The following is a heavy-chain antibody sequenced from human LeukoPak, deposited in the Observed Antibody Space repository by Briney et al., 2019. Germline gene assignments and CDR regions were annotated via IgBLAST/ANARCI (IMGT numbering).Heavy chain of an antibody. V-gene: IGHV4-4*07. D-gene: IGHD3-3*01. CDR2: IYTSGST. J-gene: IGHJ6*02. CDR3: ARVFPDFDQLYYYYGMDV. CDR1: GGSISSYY. Sequence: PSETLSLTCTVSGGSISSYYWSWIRQPAGKGLEWIGRIYTSGSTNYNPSLKSRVTMSVDTSKNQLSLKLSSVTAADTAVYYCARVFPDFDQLYYYYGMDVWGQGTTVTVS.